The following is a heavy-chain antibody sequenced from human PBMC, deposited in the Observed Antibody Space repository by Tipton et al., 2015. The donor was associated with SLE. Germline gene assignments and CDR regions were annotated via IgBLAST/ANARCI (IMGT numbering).Heavy chain of an antibody. V-gene: IGHV4-39*01. CDR2: RFSGGST. J-gene: IGHJ6*03. CDR3: ARRKYYYMDV. CDR1: GDSFFSSHDQ. Sequence: TLSLTCSVSGDSFFSSHDQWDWIRQSPGKGLEWIGGRFSGGSTHYNPSLKSRVTISVDMSKSQFSLNLNLVTAADTAIYYCARRKYYYMDVWGKGATVTVSS.